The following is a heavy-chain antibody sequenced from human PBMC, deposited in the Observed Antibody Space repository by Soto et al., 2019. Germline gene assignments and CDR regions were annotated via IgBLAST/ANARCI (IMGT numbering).Heavy chain of an antibody. CDR1: GFTYNNYV. CDR3: AKGWGDF. CDR2: ISGSGGST. V-gene: IGHV3-23*01. Sequence: EVQLLESGGGLVQSGGSLRISCAVSGFTYNNYVMSWVRQAPGKGLEWVSGISGSGGSTNYADAVKGRFTISGDTSKNTLYLQMNSLRVEDTAVYYCAKGWGDFGGQGTQVTVSS. J-gene: IGHJ4*02. D-gene: IGHD3-16*01.